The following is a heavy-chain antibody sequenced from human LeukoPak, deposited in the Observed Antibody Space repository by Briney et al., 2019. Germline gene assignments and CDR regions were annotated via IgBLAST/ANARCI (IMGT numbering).Heavy chain of an antibody. CDR3: ARKKPGYYDFWSGSSVDFDY. CDR1: GYTFTSYD. J-gene: IGHJ4*02. Sequence: ASVKVSCKASGYTFTSYDINWVRQATGQGLEWMGWMNPNSGNTGYAQKFQGRVTMTRNTSISTAYMELSSLRSEDTAVYYCARKKPGYYDFWSGSSVDFDYWGQGTLVTVSS. V-gene: IGHV1-8*01. D-gene: IGHD3-3*01. CDR2: MNPNSGNT.